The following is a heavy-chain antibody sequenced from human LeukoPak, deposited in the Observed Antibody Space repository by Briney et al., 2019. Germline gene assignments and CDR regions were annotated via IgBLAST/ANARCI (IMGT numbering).Heavy chain of an antibody. CDR3: ARDRDTGTFDY. CDR1: GYTFINNA. CDR2: ISTENRNT. J-gene: IGHJ4*02. Sequence: ASVKVSCKTSGYTFINNAITWVRQAPGQGLEWMGWISTENRNTNYAQKLQGRITMTTDTSTSTVYMELRTLRSDDTAIYYCARDRDTGTFDYWGQGTLVTVSS. V-gene: IGHV1-18*01. D-gene: IGHD5-18*01.